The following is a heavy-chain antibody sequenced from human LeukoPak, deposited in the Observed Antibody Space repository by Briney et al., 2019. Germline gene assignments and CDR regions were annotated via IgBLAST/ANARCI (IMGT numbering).Heavy chain of an antibody. CDR2: IYTSGST. CDR1: GGSISSYY. CDR3: AREAIAVAELLDY. D-gene: IGHD6-19*01. Sequence: SETLSLTCTVSGGSISSYYWSWIQQPAGKGLEWIGRIYTSGSTNYNPSLKSRVTMSVDTSKNQFSLKLSSVTAADTAVYYCAREAIAVAELLDYWGQGTLVTVSS. V-gene: IGHV4-4*07. J-gene: IGHJ4*02.